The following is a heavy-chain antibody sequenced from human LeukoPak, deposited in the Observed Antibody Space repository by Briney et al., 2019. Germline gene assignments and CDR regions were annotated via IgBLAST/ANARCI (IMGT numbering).Heavy chain of an antibody. Sequence: EKSLRLSCAASGFAFRSHGMHWVRQAPGKGLQWVGVIWYDGSNSYYADSVKGRFTISRDNSKNTLYLQMNSLRAEDTAVYYCARDMDSSSHYFDYWGQGALVTVSS. CDR1: GFAFRSHG. CDR2: IWYDGSNS. D-gene: IGHD6-6*01. V-gene: IGHV3-33*01. J-gene: IGHJ4*02. CDR3: ARDMDSSSHYFDY.